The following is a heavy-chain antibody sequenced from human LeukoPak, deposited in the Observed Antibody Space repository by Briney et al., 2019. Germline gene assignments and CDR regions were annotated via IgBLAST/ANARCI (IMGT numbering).Heavy chain of an antibody. J-gene: IGHJ6*02. D-gene: IGHD4-17*01. CDR3: ARESDYDFTRYGMDV. CDR2: IYSGGST. Sequence: PGGSLRLSCAASGFTVSSNYMSWVRQAPGKGLEWVSVIYSGGSTYYADSVKGRFTISRDNSKNTLHLQMNSLRAEDTAVYYCARESDYDFTRYGMDVWGQGTTVTVSS. V-gene: IGHV3-66*01. CDR1: GFTVSSNY.